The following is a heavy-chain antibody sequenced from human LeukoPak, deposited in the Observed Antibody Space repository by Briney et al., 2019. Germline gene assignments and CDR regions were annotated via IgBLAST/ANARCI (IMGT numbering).Heavy chain of an antibody. V-gene: IGHV1-2*02. D-gene: IGHD2-2*01. CDR1: GYTFTGYY. Sequence: ASVKVSCKASGYTFTGYYMHWVRQAPGQGLEWMGWINPNSGGTNYAQKFRGRVTMTRDTSISTAYMELSRLRSDDTALYYCASRQDCSSTICNDAFEIWGQGTMVTVSS. CDR3: ASRQDCSSTICNDAFEI. CDR2: INPNSGGT. J-gene: IGHJ3*02.